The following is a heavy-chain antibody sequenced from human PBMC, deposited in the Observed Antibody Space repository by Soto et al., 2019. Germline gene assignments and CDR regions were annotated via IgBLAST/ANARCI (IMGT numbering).Heavy chain of an antibody. CDR2: IIPMFGTA. J-gene: IGHJ4*02. CDR3: ARVGPAHYYDSSGYYSPLDY. D-gene: IGHD3-22*01. Sequence: QVQLVQSGAEVKKPGSSVKVSCKASGDTFSSYAINWVRQAPGQGLEWMGGIIPMFGTANYAQKFKGRVTITAGESTSPVCLGLGRLRSEDTAVYYCARVGPAHYYDSSGYYSPLDYWGQGTLVTVSS. CDR1: GDTFSSYA. V-gene: IGHV1-69*01.